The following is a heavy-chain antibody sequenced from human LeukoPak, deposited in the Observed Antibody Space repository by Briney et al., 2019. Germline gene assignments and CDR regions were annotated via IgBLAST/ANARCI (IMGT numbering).Heavy chain of an antibody. Sequence: SETLSLTCAVYGGSFSGYYWSWIRQPPGKGLEWIGEINHSGSTNYNPSLKSRVTISVDTSKNQFSLKLSSVTAADTAVYYCAGYLYYDSSGYYYYYYGMDVWGQGTTVTVSS. V-gene: IGHV4-34*01. CDR3: AGYLYYDSSGYYYYYYGMDV. CDR1: GGSFSGYY. CDR2: INHSGST. J-gene: IGHJ6*02. D-gene: IGHD3-22*01.